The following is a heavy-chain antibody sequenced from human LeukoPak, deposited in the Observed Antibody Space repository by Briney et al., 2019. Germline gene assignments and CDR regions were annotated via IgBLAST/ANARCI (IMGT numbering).Heavy chain of an antibody. V-gene: IGHV3-23*01. Sequence: GGSLRLSCEVSGFTFGSFGMSWVRQAPGKGLEWVSGISGSGHYTYQADSVKGRFTISRDNSKSTLYIQMNSLRGDDTAVYYCARDGSWGDYQFYFYMDVWGKGTTVTVSS. D-gene: IGHD2-2*01. CDR2: ISGSGHYT. J-gene: IGHJ6*03. CDR1: GFTFGSFG. CDR3: ARDGSWGDYQFYFYMDV.